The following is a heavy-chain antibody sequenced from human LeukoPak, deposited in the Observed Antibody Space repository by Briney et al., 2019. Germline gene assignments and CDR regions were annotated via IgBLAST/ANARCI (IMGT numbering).Heavy chain of an antibody. V-gene: IGHV4-4*07. J-gene: IGHJ4*02. CDR1: GGSISSYY. CDR3: ARDGNWYYFDY. Sequence: SKTLSLTCTVPGGSISSYYWSWIGQPAGKGLEWIGRIYSSGSTNYNPSLKSRVTMSVDTSKNQFSLKLSSVTAADTAVYYCARDGNWYYFDYWGQGTLVTVSS. CDR2: IYSSGST. D-gene: IGHD1-1*01.